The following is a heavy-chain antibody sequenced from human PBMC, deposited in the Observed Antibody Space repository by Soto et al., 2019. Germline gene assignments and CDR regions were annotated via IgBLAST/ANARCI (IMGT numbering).Heavy chain of an antibody. CDR3: ARDGRYCSGGSCYPYDYYYYYMDV. V-gene: IGHV1-18*01. D-gene: IGHD2-15*01. J-gene: IGHJ6*03. CDR1: GYSFTSYG. CDR2: ISAYNGNT. Sequence: ASVKVSFKASGYSFTSYGISWVRQAPGQGLEWMGWISAYNGNTNYAQRLQGRVTMTTDTSTSTAYMELRSLRSDDTAVYYCARDGRYCSGGSCYPYDYYYYYMDVWGKGTTVTVSS.